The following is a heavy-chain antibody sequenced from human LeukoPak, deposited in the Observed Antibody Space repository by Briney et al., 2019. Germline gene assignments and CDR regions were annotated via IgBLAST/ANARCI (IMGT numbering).Heavy chain of an antibody. CDR1: GFTFSSYE. V-gene: IGHV3-48*03. CDR3: ARDYYDSSGYQNFDY. D-gene: IGHD3-22*01. Sequence: GGSLRLSCAASGFTFSSYEMNWVRQAPGKGLEWVSYISSSGSTIYYADSVKGRFTISRDNAKNSLYLQMNSLRAEDTAVYYCARDYYDSSGYQNFDYWGQGTLVTVSS. CDR2: ISSSGSTI. J-gene: IGHJ4*02.